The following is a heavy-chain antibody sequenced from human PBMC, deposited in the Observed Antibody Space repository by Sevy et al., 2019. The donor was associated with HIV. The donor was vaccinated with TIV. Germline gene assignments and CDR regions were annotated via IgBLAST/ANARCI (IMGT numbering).Heavy chain of an antibody. CDR1: GGTFSSYA. D-gene: IGHD3-10*01. J-gene: IGHJ4*02. CDR3: ARNIKGRGY. Sequence: ASVKVSCKASGGTFSSYAISWVRQAPGQGLEWMGGIIPIFGTANYAQKFQGRVTITADKSTSTAYMELSSLRSEDTAVYCGARNIKGRGYWGQGTLVTVSS. V-gene: IGHV1-69*06. CDR2: IIPIFGTA.